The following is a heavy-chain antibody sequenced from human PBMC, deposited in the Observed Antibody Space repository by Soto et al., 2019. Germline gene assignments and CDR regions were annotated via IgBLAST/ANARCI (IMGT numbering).Heavy chain of an antibody. CDR3: ARGSSATVTATDYYYYGMDV. V-gene: IGHV1-2*02. J-gene: IGHJ6*02. Sequence: QVQLVQSGAEVKKPGASVKVSCKASGYTFTGYYMHWVRQAPGQGLEWMGWINPNSGGTNYAQKFQGGVTMTRDTSISTAYMELSRLRSDDTAVYYCARGSSATVTATDYYYYGMDVWGQGTTVTVSS. CDR2: INPNSGGT. CDR1: GYTFTGYY. D-gene: IGHD4-4*01.